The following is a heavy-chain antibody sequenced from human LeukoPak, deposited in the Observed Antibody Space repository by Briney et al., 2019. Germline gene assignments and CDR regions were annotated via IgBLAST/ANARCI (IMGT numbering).Heavy chain of an antibody. CDR1: GGSISSSNW. J-gene: IGHJ5*02. Sequence: PSETLSLTYAVSGGSISSSNWWSWVRQPPGKGLEWIGEIYHSGSTNYNPSLKSRVTISVDKSKNQFSLKLSSVTAADTAVYYCARGTPTSLFWSGSNWFDPWGQGTLVTVSS. V-gene: IGHV4-4*02. CDR2: IYHSGST. CDR3: ARGTPTSLFWSGSNWFDP. D-gene: IGHD3-3*01.